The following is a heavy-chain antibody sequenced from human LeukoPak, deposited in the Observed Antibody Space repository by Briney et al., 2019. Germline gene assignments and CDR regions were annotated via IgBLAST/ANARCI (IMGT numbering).Heavy chain of an antibody. CDR3: ASNVVGATDY. Sequence: PGGSLRLSCAASGFIFSSYEMNWVRQAPGKGLEWVSYISSSSTTIYYADSVKGRFTISRDNAKNSLYLQMNSLRAEDTAVYYCASNVVGATDYWGQGILVTVSS. J-gene: IGHJ4*02. D-gene: IGHD1-26*01. V-gene: IGHV3-48*03. CDR1: GFIFSSYE. CDR2: ISSSSTTI.